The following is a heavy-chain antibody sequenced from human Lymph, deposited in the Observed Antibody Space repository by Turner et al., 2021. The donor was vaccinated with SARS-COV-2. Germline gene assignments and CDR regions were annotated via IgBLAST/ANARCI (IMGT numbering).Heavy chain of an antibody. V-gene: IGHV3-21*01. CDR1: GFTCSTYS. CDR3: ARDIPTTADYFDY. CDR2: ISSSSSYI. D-gene: IGHD4-17*01. J-gene: IGHJ4*02. Sequence: EGQLVEAGGGLVKPGGSLRLSCAASGFTCSTYSMRWVRQAPGKGLEWISSISSSSSYIYYSDSVKGRFTISRDDAKNSLYLQMNSLRAEDTAVYYCARDIPTTADYFDYWGQGTLVTVSS.